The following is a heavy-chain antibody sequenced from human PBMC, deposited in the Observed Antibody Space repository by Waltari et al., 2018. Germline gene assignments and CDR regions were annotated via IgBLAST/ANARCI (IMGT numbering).Heavy chain of an antibody. D-gene: IGHD2-2*01. CDR1: GGSISSSSYY. Sequence: QLQLQESGPGLVKPSETLSLTCTVPGGSISSSSYYWGWIRQPPGKGLEWIGRIYYSGSTHYNPSLRSRVTISVDTSKNQFSLKLSSVTAADTAVYYCARVGSTSDYYYYYMDVWGKGTTVTISS. V-gene: IGHV4-39*07. CDR2: IYYSGST. J-gene: IGHJ6*03. CDR3: ARVGSTSDYYYYYMDV.